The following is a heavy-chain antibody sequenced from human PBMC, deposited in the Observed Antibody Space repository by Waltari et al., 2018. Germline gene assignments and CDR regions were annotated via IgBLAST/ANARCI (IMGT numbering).Heavy chain of an antibody. CDR3: ARVSRITMVRGVIMFDY. Sequence: EVQLVESGGGLVQPGGSLRLSCAASGFTFSSYWMSWVRQAPGKGLEWVANIKQDGSEKYYVDSVKGRLTIARDNAKNSLYLEMNSLRAEDTAVYYCARVSRITMVRGVIMFDYWGQGTLVTVSS. J-gene: IGHJ4*02. V-gene: IGHV3-7*01. CDR1: GFTFSSYW. D-gene: IGHD3-10*01. CDR2: IKQDGSEK.